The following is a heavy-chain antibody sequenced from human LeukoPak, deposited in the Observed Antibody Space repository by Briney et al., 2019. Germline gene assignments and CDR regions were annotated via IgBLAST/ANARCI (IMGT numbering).Heavy chain of an antibody. D-gene: IGHD3-10*01. J-gene: IGHJ5*02. CDR3: ARHPIRTYSLWFGEQLTNWFDP. V-gene: IGHV4-39*01. CDR1: DDSISSNAYY. CDR2: IYYSGST. Sequence: SETLSLTCTVSDDSISSNAYYWGWIRQPPGKGLEWIGSIYYSGSTYYNPSLKSRVTISVDTSKNQFSLKLSSVTAADTAVYYCARHPIRTYSLWFGEQLTNWFDPWGQGTLVTVSS.